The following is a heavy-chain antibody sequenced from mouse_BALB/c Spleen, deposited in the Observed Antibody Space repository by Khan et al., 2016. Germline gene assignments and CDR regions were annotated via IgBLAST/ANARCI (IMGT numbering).Heavy chain of an antibody. Sequence: VRLQQSGPELVKPGASMKISCKASGYAFTAFTMNWVKQSHGKNLEWIGLINPYNGDISYSQKFKGKATLTVDKSSSTVYMELLSLTSEDSAVYYCARRLLRSDYGMDYWGQGPSVTVSS. CDR3: ARRLLRSDYGMDY. V-gene: IGHV1-18*01. D-gene: IGHD1-1*01. CDR2: INPYNGDI. CDR1: GYAFTAFT. J-gene: IGHJ4*01.